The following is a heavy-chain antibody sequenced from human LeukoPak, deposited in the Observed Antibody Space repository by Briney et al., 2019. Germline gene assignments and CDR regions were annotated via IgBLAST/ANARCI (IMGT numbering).Heavy chain of an antibody. J-gene: IGHJ4*02. CDR1: GYTFTSYY. CDR2: INPSGGST. Sequence: ASAKVSCKASGYTFTSYYMHWVRQAPGQGPERMGIINPSGGSTSYAQKFQGRVTMTRDTSTSTVYMELSSLRSEDTAVYYCARDLYGSGEDFDYWGQGTLVTVSS. V-gene: IGHV1-46*01. CDR3: ARDLYGSGEDFDY. D-gene: IGHD3-10*01.